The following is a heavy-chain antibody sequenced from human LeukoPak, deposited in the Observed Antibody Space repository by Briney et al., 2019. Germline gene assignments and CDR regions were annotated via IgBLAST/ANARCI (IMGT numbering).Heavy chain of an antibody. D-gene: IGHD1-26*01. CDR3: ARDQRGGATGLDY. CDR1: GYTLSSYA. J-gene: IGHJ4*02. CDR2: INTNTGNP. Sequence: AASVKVSCKASGYTLSSYAMNWVRQAPGQGLEWMGWINTNTGNPTYAQGFTGRFVFSLDTSVSTAYLQISSLKAEDTAVYYCARDQRGGATGLDYWGQGTLVTVSS. V-gene: IGHV7-4-1*02.